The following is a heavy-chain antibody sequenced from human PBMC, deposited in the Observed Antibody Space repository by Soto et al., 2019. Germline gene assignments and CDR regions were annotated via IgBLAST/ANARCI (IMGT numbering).Heavy chain of an antibody. CDR2: ISSDSATI. CDR3: ASDPYYYASYY. V-gene: IGHV3-11*01. CDR1: GFTFSDHY. D-gene: IGHD3-10*01. J-gene: IGHJ4*02. Sequence: HVQMVESGGDLVKPGGSLRLSCAASGFTFSDHYMTWIRQSPGKGLEWVSYISSDSATIYYTDSVQGRFTVSRDNAKNSVYLQMNSLRAEDTAVYYCASDPYYYASYYWGQGTLVTVSS.